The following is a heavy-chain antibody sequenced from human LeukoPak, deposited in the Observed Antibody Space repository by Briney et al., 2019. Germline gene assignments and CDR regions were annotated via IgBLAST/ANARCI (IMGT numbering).Heavy chain of an antibody. J-gene: IGHJ4*02. V-gene: IGHV1-2*02. D-gene: IGHD2-2*01. Sequence: ASVKVSCKASGYTLRSYGITWVRQAPGQGLEWMGWINPNSGGTNYAQKFQGRVTMTRDTSISTAYMELSRLRSDDTAVYYCARDHRYQLLSSQNDYWGQGTLVTVSS. CDR1: GYTLRSYG. CDR2: INPNSGGT. CDR3: ARDHRYQLLSSQNDY.